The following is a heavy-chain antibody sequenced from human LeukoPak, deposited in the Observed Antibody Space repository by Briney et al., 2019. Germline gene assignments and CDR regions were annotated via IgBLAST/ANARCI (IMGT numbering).Heavy chain of an antibody. J-gene: IGHJ4*02. Sequence: GGSLRLSCSASAFTFSSYAMSWVRQAPGKGLEWVSGISWNSGSIGYADSVKGRFTISRDNAKNSLYLQMNSLRAEDTALYYCAKDRGAAAEYYFDYWGQGTLVTVSS. V-gene: IGHV3-9*01. CDR1: AFTFSSYA. CDR2: ISWNSGSI. CDR3: AKDRGAAAEYYFDY. D-gene: IGHD6-13*01.